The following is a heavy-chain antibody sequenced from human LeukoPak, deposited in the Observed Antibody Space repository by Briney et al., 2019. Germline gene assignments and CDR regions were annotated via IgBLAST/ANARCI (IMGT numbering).Heavy chain of an antibody. J-gene: IGHJ4*02. CDR1: GITFNLFA. Sequence: PGGSLRLSCVASGITFNLFAMGWVRQAPGKGLEWLSIISDSGDNSYYADSVKGRFTISRDNSKNTLYLQMTSLRAEDTAVYFCAKDSQPPWARSAAGRGGFDFWGQGTLVTVSS. CDR2: ISDSGDNS. CDR3: AKDSQPPWARSAAGRGGFDF. D-gene: IGHD6-13*01. V-gene: IGHV3-23*01.